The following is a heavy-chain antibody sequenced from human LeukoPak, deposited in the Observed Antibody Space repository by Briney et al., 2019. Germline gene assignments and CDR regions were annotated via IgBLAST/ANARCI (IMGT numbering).Heavy chain of an antibody. CDR1: GGTFSSYA. J-gene: IGHJ3*02. Sequence: SVKVSCKASGGTFSSYAISWVRQAPGQGLEWMGGIIPIFGTANYAQKFQGRVTITADKSTSTAYMELSSLRAEDTAVYYCARGYCSSTSCEAFDIWGQGTMVTVSS. CDR2: IIPIFGTA. D-gene: IGHD2-2*01. V-gene: IGHV1-69*06. CDR3: ARGYCSSTSCEAFDI.